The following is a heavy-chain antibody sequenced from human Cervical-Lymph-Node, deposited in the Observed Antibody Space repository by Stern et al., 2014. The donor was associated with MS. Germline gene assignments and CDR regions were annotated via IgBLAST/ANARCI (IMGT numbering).Heavy chain of an antibody. CDR1: GQLFTSYS. V-gene: IGHV1-46*04. J-gene: IGHJ1*01. CDR3: ASPLPYAK. Sequence: QMQLVQSGAEVKHPGASVKDSCKAFGQLFTSYSIHWVRQAPGQGLEWDGLISPPTNITSYARALQGSVSGTIVPSTRQVFMELSGLRSEDTAVYYCASPLPYAKWGQGTLVTVSS. CDR2: ISPPTNIT. D-gene: IGHD4-17*01.